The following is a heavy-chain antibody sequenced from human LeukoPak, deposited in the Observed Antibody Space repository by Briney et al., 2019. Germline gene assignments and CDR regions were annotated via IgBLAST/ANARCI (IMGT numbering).Heavy chain of an antibody. CDR1: GTTFSIDY. J-gene: IGHJ4*02. V-gene: IGHV4-59*01. CDR2: IHHSGSS. CDR3: ARENGDYALDY. D-gene: IGHD4-17*01. Sequence: SETLSLTCTVSGTTFSIDYWTWIRQPPGKGLEWVGSIHHSGSSKYNSSLNNRVTISLDKSKNQFSLSLTSVTVADTAVYYCARENGDYALDYWGQGTLVAVSS.